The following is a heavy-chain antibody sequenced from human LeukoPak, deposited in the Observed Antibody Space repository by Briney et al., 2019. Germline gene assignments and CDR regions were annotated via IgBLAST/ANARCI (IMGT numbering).Heavy chain of an antibody. CDR3: AKFVLAYCGGDCSYSFDY. CDR2: ISSSSSYI. V-gene: IGHV3-21*04. D-gene: IGHD2-21*02. J-gene: IGHJ4*02. CDR1: GFTFSSYS. Sequence: PGGSLRLSCAASGFTFSSYSMNWVRKAPGKGLEWVSSISSSSSYIYYADSVKGRFTISRDNSKNTLYLQMNSLRAEDTAVYYCAKFVLAYCGGDCSYSFDYWGQGTLVTVSS.